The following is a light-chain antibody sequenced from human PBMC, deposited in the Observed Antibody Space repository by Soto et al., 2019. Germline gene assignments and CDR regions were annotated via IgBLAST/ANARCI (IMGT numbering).Light chain of an antibody. CDR2: EVN. CDR3: ASHAGRKNII. Sequence: QSALTQPPSASGSPGQSVTISCTGTSSDVGGYNYVSWYQQHPGKAPKLMIYEVNKRPSGVPDRFSGSRSGNTASLTDSGLQAEDEADYYCASHAGRKNIIFGGGTKVTVL. V-gene: IGLV2-8*01. J-gene: IGLJ2*01. CDR1: SSDVGGYNY.